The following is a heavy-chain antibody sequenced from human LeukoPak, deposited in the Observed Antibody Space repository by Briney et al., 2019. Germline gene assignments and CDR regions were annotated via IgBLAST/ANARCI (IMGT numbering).Heavy chain of an antibody. CDR1: GDSFSSSYW. Sequence: SGTLSLTCAVSGDSFSSSYWWSWVRQAPGEGLEWIGEIYHTGSTYYNPSLKSRVTISVDKPNNEFSLKMSSVTAADTAVYYCARGPYSSGLWGQGTLVTVSS. J-gene: IGHJ4*02. V-gene: IGHV4-4*02. D-gene: IGHD6-25*01. CDR2: IYHTGST. CDR3: ARGPYSSGL.